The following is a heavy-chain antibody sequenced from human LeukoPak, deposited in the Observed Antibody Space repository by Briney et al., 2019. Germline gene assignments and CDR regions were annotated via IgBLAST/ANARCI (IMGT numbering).Heavy chain of an antibody. J-gene: IGHJ1*01. CDR1: GVTFSGYS. CDR3: ARGWATIPD. CDR2: ITATSRHI. V-gene: IGHV3-21*01. Sequence: GGSLRLSCAAPGVTFSGYSVNWVRQAPGKGLEWVSAITATSRHIYYADSVKGRFTISRDNAKNSLYLQMNSLRVEDTALYYCARGWATIPDWGQGTLVTVSS. D-gene: IGHD5-24*01.